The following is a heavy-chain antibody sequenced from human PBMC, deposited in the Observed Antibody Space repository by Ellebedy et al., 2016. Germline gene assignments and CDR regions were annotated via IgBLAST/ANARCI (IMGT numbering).Heavy chain of an antibody. D-gene: IGHD1-26*01. J-gene: IGHJ4*02. CDR3: ARSSGSYSDFDY. CDR1: ENTYINYW. CDR2: IFPGDSDT. V-gene: IGHV5-51*01. Sequence: GESLKISXKVSENTYINYWIAWVRQMPGKGLEWMGIIFPGDSDTRYSPSFQGQVIISADKSISTAYLEWGSLKTSDTAMYYCARSSGSYSDFDYWGQGTLVTVSS.